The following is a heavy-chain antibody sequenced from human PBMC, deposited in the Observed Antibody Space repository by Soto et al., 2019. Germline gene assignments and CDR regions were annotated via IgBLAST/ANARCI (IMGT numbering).Heavy chain of an antibody. Sequence: GGSLRVSCAASGFTFNTYWMSWVRQAPGKGLEWVANIKEDGSEKYYVDSVKGRFTISRDNAKNSLYLQMNSLRAGDTAVYYCVTFPPSGSRTYYFQRWGQGTLVTVPQ. CDR2: IKEDGSEK. V-gene: IGHV3-7*01. D-gene: IGHD2-2*01. CDR1: GFTFNTYW. J-gene: IGHJ1*01. CDR3: VTFPPSGSRTYYFQR.